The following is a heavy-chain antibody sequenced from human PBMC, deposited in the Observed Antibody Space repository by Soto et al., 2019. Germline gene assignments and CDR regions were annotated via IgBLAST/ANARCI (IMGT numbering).Heavy chain of an antibody. Sequence: GGSLRLSCAAPGFAFSTYGMHCVRQAPGKGLEWVAVTTSDGARINYADSVKGRFTISRDNSRTTLYLQMNSLRIDDTAVYYCARKNPGREWELPDYWGQGTLVTVSS. D-gene: IGHD1-26*01. CDR3: ARKNPGREWELPDY. CDR2: TTSDGARI. CDR1: GFAFSTYG. J-gene: IGHJ4*02. V-gene: IGHV3-30*03.